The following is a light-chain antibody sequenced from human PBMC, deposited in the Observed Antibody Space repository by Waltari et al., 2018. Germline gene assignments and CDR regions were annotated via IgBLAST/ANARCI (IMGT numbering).Light chain of an antibody. CDR1: KSLLHINGNNY. CDR3: MQSLQGLWT. Sequence: DIVMTQSPLSLPVTPGEAAYISCRSSKSLLHINGNNYLHGYMQRPGQFPQLLFYLGSNRASGVPDRFSFSGSGTYFRLHISRVEPEDFGIYYCMQSLQGLWTFGPGTKV. J-gene: IGKJ1*01. V-gene: IGKV2-28*01. CDR2: LGS.